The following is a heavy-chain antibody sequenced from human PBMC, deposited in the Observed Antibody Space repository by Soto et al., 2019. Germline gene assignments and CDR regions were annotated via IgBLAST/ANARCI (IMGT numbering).Heavy chain of an antibody. J-gene: IGHJ4*02. CDR1: GDSIRSSSYY. Sequence: PSETLSLTCTVSGDSIRSSSYYWGWVRQPPGKGLEWIGSIYYSGSTYYNPSLKSRVTISEDTSKDQFSLRLRSVTAADTAVYYCAIGLYYFDYWGQGTLVTSPQ. CDR3: AIGLYYFDY. V-gene: IGHV4-39*01. D-gene: IGHD3-16*01. CDR2: IYYSGST.